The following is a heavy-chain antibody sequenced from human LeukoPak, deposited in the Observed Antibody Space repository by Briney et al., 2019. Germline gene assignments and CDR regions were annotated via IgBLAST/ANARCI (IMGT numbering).Heavy chain of an antibody. CDR1: GGSISNYY. CDR3: ASLGYRGFDY. J-gene: IGHJ4*02. CDR2: IYYSGTT. Sequence: SETLSLTCTVSGGSISNYYWNWIRQPPGKGLELIGYIYYSGTTNYNPSLKSRVSMSVDTSKNQFSLKLSSVTAADTAVYYCASLGYRGFDYWGQGTLVTVSS. D-gene: IGHD5-24*01. V-gene: IGHV4-59*08.